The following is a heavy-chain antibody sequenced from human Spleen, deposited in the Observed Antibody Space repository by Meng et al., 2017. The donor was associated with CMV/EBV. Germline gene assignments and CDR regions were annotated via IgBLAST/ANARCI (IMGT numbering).Heavy chain of an antibody. V-gene: IGHV4-34*01. CDR3: ARGPRPLRFLEWLFGFDP. Sequence: QVQLQQWGAGRLKPSETLSLTCAVYGGSFSGYYWSWIRQPPGKGLEWIGEINHSGSTNYNPSLKSRVTISVDTSKNQFSLKLSSVTAADTAVYYCARGPRPLRFLEWLFGFDPWGQGTLVTVSS. J-gene: IGHJ5*02. CDR2: INHSGST. D-gene: IGHD3-3*01. CDR1: GGSFSGYY.